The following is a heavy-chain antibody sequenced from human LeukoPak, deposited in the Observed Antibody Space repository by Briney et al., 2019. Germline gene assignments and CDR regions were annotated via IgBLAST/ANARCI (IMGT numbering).Heavy chain of an antibody. V-gene: IGHV3-66*01. Sequence: GGSLSLSCAASGFSVSTNYMTWVRQAPGKGLEWVSIIYSGGSTYYADSVRGRFIISRENSNNEVVLQMNSLRADDTALYYCARGKTSDDIIEDAFDLWGHGTMVTVSS. CDR1: GFSVSTNY. CDR2: IYSGGST. CDR3: ARGKTSDDIIEDAFDL. D-gene: IGHD3-10*01. J-gene: IGHJ3*01.